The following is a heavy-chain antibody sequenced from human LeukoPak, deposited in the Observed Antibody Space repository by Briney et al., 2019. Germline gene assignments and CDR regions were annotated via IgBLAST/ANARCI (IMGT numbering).Heavy chain of an antibody. Sequence: ASVKVSCKVSGYTLTELSMHWVRQAPGKGLEWMGGFDPEDGETIYEQKFQGRVTMTEDTSTDTAYMELSSLRSEDTAVYYCATQMGATVTTGEFDYWGQGTLVTVSS. V-gene: IGHV1-24*01. J-gene: IGHJ4*02. D-gene: IGHD4-17*01. CDR3: ATQMGATVTTGEFDY. CDR1: GYTLTELS. CDR2: FDPEDGET.